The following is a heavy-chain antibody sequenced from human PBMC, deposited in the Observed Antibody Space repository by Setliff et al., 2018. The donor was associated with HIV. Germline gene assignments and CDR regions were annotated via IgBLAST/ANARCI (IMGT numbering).Heavy chain of an antibody. D-gene: IGHD2-15*01. V-gene: IGHV3-33*01. CDR3: ARTEAALDAFDI. CDR1: GFTFSSYG. CDR2: IWYDGSNK. J-gene: IGHJ3*02. Sequence: GSLRLSCAASGFTFSSYGMHWVRQAPGKGLEWVAVIWYDGSNKYYADSVKGRFTISRDNSKNTVYLQMNSLRAEDTAVYYCARTEAALDAFDIWGQGTMVTVSS.